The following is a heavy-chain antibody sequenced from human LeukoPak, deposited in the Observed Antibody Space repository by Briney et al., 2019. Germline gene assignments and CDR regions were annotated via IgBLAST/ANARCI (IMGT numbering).Heavy chain of an antibody. J-gene: IGHJ4*02. V-gene: IGHV1-8*03. CDR1: GYTFTSYD. Sequence: ASVKVSCKASGYTFTSYDINWVRQATGQGREWMGWMNPNSGNTGYAQKFQGRVTITRNTSISTAYMELSSLRSEDTAVYYCARSGCCSGGSCYSDYWGQGTLVTVSS. D-gene: IGHD2-15*01. CDR2: MNPNSGNT. CDR3: ARSGCCSGGSCYSDY.